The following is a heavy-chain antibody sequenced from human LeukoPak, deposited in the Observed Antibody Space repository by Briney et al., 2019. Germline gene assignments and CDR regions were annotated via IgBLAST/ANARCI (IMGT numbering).Heavy chain of an antibody. CDR1: GFTFSNCI. Sequence: GGSLRLSCVASGFTFSNCIMNWVRQAPGKGLEWVSYINNYGGTIYYADSVKGRFTISKDNAKNSLFLQMNSLRDEDTAVYYCATGLVGTTNYWGQGALVTVSS. V-gene: IGHV3-48*02. D-gene: IGHD1-26*01. CDR3: ATGLVGTTNY. CDR2: INNYGGTI. J-gene: IGHJ4*02.